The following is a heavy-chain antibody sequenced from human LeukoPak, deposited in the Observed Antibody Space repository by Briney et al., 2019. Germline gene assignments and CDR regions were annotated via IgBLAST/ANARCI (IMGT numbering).Heavy chain of an antibody. CDR2: IYYSGST. J-gene: IGHJ3*02. V-gene: IGHV4-59*01. CDR1: GGSISSYY. D-gene: IGHD6-19*01. Sequence: SETLSLTCTVSGGSISSYYWSWIRQPPGKGLEWIGYIYYSGSTNYNPSLKSRVTISVDTSKNQFSLKLSSVTAADTAVYYCARDRTPYSSGWYKDAFDIWGQGTMITVSS. CDR3: ARDRTPYSSGWYKDAFDI.